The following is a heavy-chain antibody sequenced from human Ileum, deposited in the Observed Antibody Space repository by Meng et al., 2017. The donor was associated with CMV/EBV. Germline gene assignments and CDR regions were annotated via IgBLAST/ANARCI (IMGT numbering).Heavy chain of an antibody. J-gene: IGHJ3*02. CDR3: ARRVVWGTYRRDDAFDI. CDR1: GFNVSSNY. Sequence: GESLKISCEASGFNVSSNYMSWVRQAPGKGLEWVSVIYSGGSTYYADSVKGRFTISRDNSKNTLFLQMNSLRAEDTAVYYCARRVVWGTYRRDDAFDIWGQGTMVTVSS. CDR2: IYSGGST. V-gene: IGHV3-66*01. D-gene: IGHD3-16*02.